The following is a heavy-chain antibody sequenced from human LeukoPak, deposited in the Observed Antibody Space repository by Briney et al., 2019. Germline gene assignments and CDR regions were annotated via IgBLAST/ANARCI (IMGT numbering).Heavy chain of an antibody. CDR2: ISSNGGST. J-gene: IGHJ4*02. CDR3: ARGKTEFDY. CDR1: GFTFSSYA. Sequence: PGGSLRLSCAASGFTFSSYAMHWVRQAPGKGLEYVSAISSNGGSTYYANSVKGRFTISRDNSKNTLYLQMGSLRAEDMAVYYCARGKTEFDYWGQGTLVTVSS. V-gene: IGHV3-64*01.